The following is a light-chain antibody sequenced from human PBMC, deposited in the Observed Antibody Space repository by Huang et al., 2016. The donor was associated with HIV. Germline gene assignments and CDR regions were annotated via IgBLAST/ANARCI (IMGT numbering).Light chain of an antibody. J-gene: IGKJ2*01. Sequence: DTVMTQTPATLSVSPGARATLSCRASQSVSSKLAWFQQKPGQAPRLLIHGASTRATGIQARFSGSGSGTEFTLTISSLQSEDFAVYYCQQYNNWPYTFGQGTKLEIK. CDR3: QQYNNWPYT. V-gene: IGKV3-15*01. CDR2: GAS. CDR1: QSVSSK.